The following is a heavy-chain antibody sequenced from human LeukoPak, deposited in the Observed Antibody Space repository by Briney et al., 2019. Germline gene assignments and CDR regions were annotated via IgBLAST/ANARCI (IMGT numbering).Heavy chain of an antibody. V-gene: IGHV3-53*01. CDR2: IYSGGNT. CDR3: ARDSTLGLNYFDY. Sequence: PPGGSLRLSCAASGFTVSSNYMSWVRQAPGKGLEWVSVIYSGGNTYYPDSVKGRFIIARDNSKNTLYLQMNSLRAEDTAVYYCARDSTLGLNYFDYWGQGTLVTVSS. D-gene: IGHD7-27*01. CDR1: GFTVSSNY. J-gene: IGHJ4*02.